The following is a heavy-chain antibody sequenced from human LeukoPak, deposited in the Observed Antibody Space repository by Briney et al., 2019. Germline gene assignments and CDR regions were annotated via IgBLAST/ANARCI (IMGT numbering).Heavy chain of an antibody. Sequence: ASVKVSCKASGYTFTSYGISWVRQAPGQGLEWMGWISAYNGNTNYAQKLQGRVTMTTDTSTSTAYVELRSLRSDDTAVYYCARAKQDSSSYYYYYYGMDVWGQGTTVTVSS. CDR3: ARAKQDSSSYYYYYYGMDV. V-gene: IGHV1-18*01. CDR1: GYTFTSYG. J-gene: IGHJ6*02. D-gene: IGHD6-13*01. CDR2: ISAYNGNT.